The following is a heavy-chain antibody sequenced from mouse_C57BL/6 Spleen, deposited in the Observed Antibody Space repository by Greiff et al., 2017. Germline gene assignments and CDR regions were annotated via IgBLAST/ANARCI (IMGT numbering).Heavy chain of an antibody. D-gene: IGHD4-1*01. CDR2: IYPGDGDT. Sequence: VMLVESGPELVKPGASVKISCKASGYAFSSSWMNWVKQRPGKGLEWIGRIYPGDGDTNYNGKFKGKATLTADKSSSTAYMQLSSLTSEDSAVYFCARYGTGAMDYWGQGTSVTVSS. V-gene: IGHV1-82*01. CDR1: GYAFSSSW. CDR3: ARYGTGAMDY. J-gene: IGHJ4*01.